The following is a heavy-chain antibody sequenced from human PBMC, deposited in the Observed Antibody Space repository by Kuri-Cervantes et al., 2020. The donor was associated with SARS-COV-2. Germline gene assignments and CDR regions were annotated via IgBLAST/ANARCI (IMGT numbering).Heavy chain of an antibody. J-gene: IGHJ4*02. Sequence: SGTLSLTCAVYGGSFSGYYWSWIRQPPGKGLEWIGEINHSGSTNYNPALRRRVTISVDASKNQFSLKLSSVTAADTAVYYCARGRRYSLPGGLDYWGQGTLVTVSS. D-gene: IGHD3-9*01. V-gene: IGHV4-34*01. CDR3: ARGRRYSLPGGLDY. CDR2: INHSGST. CDR1: GGSFSGYY.